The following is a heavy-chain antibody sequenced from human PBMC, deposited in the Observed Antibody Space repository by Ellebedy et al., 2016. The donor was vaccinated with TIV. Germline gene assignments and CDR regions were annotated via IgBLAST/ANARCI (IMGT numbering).Heavy chain of an antibody. CDR3: ASHMVRETPWFDP. D-gene: IGHD3-10*01. V-gene: IGHV4-39*01. J-gene: IGHJ5*02. CDR2: IYYSGST. Sequence: MPSETLSLTCTVSGGSISSSSYYWGWIRQPPGKGLEWIGSIYYSGSTYYNPSLKSRVPISVDTSKNQFSLKLSSVTAADTAVYFCASHMVRETPWFDPWGQGTLVTVSS. CDR1: GGSISSSSYY.